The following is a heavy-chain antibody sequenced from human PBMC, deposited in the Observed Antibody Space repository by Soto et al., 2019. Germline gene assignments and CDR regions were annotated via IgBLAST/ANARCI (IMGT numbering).Heavy chain of an antibody. J-gene: IGHJ4*02. CDR2: ITIRTGNV. Sequence: GGSLRLSCEASGFTISECSMNWVRQAPGKGLEWLAYITIRTGNVLYADSVRGRFTISADNAENSVILQMNSLRAEDTAVYYCAKSPGMYYYDSSGYYHYDYWGQGTLVTVSS. CDR1: GFTISECS. V-gene: IGHV3-48*01. CDR3: AKSPGMYYYDSSGYYHYDY. D-gene: IGHD3-22*01.